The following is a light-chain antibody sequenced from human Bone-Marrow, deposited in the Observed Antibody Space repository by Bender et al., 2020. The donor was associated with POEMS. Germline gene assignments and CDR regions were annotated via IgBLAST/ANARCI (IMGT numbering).Light chain of an antibody. CDR1: SSDVGNF. CDR2: DVS. Sequence: QTAPTQPASVSGSAGQSITISCTGTSSDVGNFVSWYQQYPGKAPKLLISDVSHRPSGISDRFSGSKSGNTASLTISGLQPEDEADYYCCSYAGSNTLVFGGGTKLTVL. J-gene: IGLJ2*01. V-gene: IGLV2-23*02. CDR3: CSYAGSNTLV.